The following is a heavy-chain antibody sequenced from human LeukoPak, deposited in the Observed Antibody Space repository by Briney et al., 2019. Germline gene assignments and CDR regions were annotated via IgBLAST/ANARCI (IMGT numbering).Heavy chain of an antibody. CDR1: GGAFSSYA. Sequence: GASVKVSCKASGGAFSSYAISWVRQAPGQGLEWMGRIIPILGIANYAQKFQGRVTITADKSTSTAYMELSSLRSEDTAVYYCARDLQGLYYDSSGYFDYWGQGTLVTVSS. J-gene: IGHJ4*02. V-gene: IGHV1-69*04. D-gene: IGHD3-22*01. CDR2: IIPILGIA. CDR3: ARDLQGLYYDSSGYFDY.